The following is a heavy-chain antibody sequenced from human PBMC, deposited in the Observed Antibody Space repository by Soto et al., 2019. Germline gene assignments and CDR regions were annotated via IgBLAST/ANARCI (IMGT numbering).Heavy chain of an antibody. CDR3: AREGGYCSSTSCYAGYYYYYMDA. CDR2: IYYSGST. D-gene: IGHD2-2*01. V-gene: IGHV4-39*02. J-gene: IGHJ6*03. CDR1: GGSISSSSYY. Sequence: SETLSLTCTVSGGSISSSSYYWGWIRQPPGKGLEWIGSIYYSGSTYYNPSLKSRVTISVDTSKNQFSLKLSSVTAADTAVYYCAREGGYCSSTSCYAGYYYYYMDAWGKGTTVTVSS.